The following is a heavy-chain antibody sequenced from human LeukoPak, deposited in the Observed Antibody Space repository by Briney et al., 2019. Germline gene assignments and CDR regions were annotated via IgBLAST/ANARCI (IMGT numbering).Heavy chain of an antibody. CDR1: GGSISSSSYY. CDR2: IYYSGST. D-gene: IGHD2-21*01. J-gene: IGHJ5*02. Sequence: SETLSLSCTVSGGSISSSSYYWGWIRQPPGKGLEWIGSIYYSGSTYYNPSLKSRVTISVDTSKNQFSLKLSSVTAADTAVYYCARAYCGGDCYTNWFDPWGQGTLVTVSS. CDR3: ARAYCGGDCYTNWFDP. V-gene: IGHV4-39*01.